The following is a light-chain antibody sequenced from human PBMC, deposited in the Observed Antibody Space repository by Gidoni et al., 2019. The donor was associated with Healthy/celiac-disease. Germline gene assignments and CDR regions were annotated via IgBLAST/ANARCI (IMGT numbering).Light chain of an antibody. V-gene: IGKV3-11*01. CDR2: DAS. J-gene: IGKJ5*01. Sequence: EIVLTQSPATLYLSPGERATLSCRASQSVSSYLAWYTQKPGQAPRLLIYDASNRATGIPARFSGSGSGTDFTLTISSLEPEDFAIYYCQQRSNWPITFXXXTRLEIK. CDR1: QSVSSY. CDR3: QQRSNWPIT.